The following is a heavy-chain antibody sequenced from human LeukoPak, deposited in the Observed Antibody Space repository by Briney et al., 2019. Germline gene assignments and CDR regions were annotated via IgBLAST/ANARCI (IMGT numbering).Heavy chain of an antibody. Sequence: GVSLRLSCAASGFTFSSYAMSWVRQAPGKGLMWVSSLSDSGSSTFYADSVKGRFTIYRDNSKSVLYLQMNGLRADDTAVYYCAKTLWGLTILSSDHWGQGTLVTVSS. CDR1: GFTFSSYA. CDR3: AKTLWGLTILSSDH. CDR2: LSDSGSST. V-gene: IGHV3-23*01. D-gene: IGHD2-21*02. J-gene: IGHJ4*02.